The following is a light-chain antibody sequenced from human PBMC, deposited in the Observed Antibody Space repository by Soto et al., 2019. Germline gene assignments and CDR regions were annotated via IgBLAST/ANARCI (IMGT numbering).Light chain of an antibody. CDR3: SSYTSSVTLAGVV. CDR1: SSDVGAYDY. Sequence: QSALTQPASVSGSPGQSITISCTGTSSDVGAYDYVSWYQQHPGKAPKLMIYDDSNRPSGVSNRFSGSKSGSTASLTISGLQAEDEADYYCSSYTSSVTLAGVVFGGGTKLTVL. V-gene: IGLV2-14*01. CDR2: DDS. J-gene: IGLJ2*01.